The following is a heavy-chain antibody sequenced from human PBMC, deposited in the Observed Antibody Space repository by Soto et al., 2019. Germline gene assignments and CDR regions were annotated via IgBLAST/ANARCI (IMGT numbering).Heavy chain of an antibody. CDR2: ISGSGGST. V-gene: IGHV3-23*01. J-gene: IGHJ4*02. D-gene: IGHD2-15*01. Sequence: GGSLRLSCAASGFTFSSYAMSWVRQAPGKGLEWVSAISGSGGSTYYADSVKGRFTISRDNSKNTLYLQMNSLRAEDTAVYYCAKPPCSGGSCWLFDYWGQGTLVTVSS. CDR3: AKPPCSGGSCWLFDY. CDR1: GFTFSSYA.